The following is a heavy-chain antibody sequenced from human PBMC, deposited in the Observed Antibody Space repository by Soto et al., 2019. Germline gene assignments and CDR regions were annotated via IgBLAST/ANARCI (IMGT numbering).Heavy chain of an antibody. CDR2: MNAKSGDT. D-gene: IGHD3-16*01. Sequence: ASVKVSCKASGYTFSDFDINWLRQASGQGPEWMGWMNAKSGDTFFAQRFQGKFNMTWDTSLSTAYMEVGSLTSDDTAMYYCARGNPFNYAGFDVWGQGTTVTVSS. CDR3: ARGNPFNYAGFDV. V-gene: IGHV1-8*01. J-gene: IGHJ6*02. CDR1: GYTFSDFD.